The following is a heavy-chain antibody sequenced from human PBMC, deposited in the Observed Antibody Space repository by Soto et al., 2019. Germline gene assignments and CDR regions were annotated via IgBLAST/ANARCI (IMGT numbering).Heavy chain of an antibody. V-gene: IGHV3-23*01. CDR2: ISGSGGST. J-gene: IGHJ4*02. CDR1: GFTFSSYA. Sequence: PVGSLRLSCAASGFTFSSYAMSWVRQAPGKGLEWVSAISGSGGSTYYADSVKGRFTISRDNSKNTLYLQMNSLRAEDTAVYYCAKDKETIYYGSGSPSDYWGQGTLVTVSS. CDR3: AKDKETIYYGSGSPSDY. D-gene: IGHD3-10*01.